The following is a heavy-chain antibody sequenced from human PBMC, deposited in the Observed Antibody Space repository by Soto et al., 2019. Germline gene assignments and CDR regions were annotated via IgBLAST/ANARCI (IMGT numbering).Heavy chain of an antibody. J-gene: IGHJ4*02. Sequence: SETLSLTCAVSGGSIDSGAFSLSWIRQPPGKGLEWIGYVTHSGTAYSIPSLNGRLTLSVDSSQTQFSLKLASVTAADSAFYYCARIHWAQSSLDYWGRGILVTVSS. CDR3: ARIHWAQSSLDY. V-gene: IGHV4-30-2*01. D-gene: IGHD6-19*01. CDR1: GGSIDSGAFS. CDR2: VTHSGTA.